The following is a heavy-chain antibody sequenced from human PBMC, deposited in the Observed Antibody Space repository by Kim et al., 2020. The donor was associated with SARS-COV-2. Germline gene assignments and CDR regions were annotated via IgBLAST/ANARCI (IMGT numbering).Heavy chain of an antibody. CDR1: GGSINSSNW. J-gene: IGHJ4*02. D-gene: IGHD4-17*01. Sequence: SETLSLTCAVSGGSINSSNWWSWVRQPPGKGLEWIGEIYHSGSTNYNPSLKSRVTISVDKSKNQFSLKLSSVTAADTAVYYCARLRYYYGDLDYWGQGTLVTVSS. V-gene: IGHV4-4*02. CDR3: ARLRYYYGDLDY. CDR2: IYHSGST.